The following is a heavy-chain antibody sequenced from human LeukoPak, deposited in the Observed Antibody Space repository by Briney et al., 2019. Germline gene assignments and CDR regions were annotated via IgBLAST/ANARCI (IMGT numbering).Heavy chain of an antibody. Sequence: SETLSLTCTVSGGSISSYYWSWNRQPPGKGLEWIGYIYYSGSTNYNPSLKSRVTISVDTSKNQFSLKLSSVTAADTAVYYCASISSGSPYDAFDIWGQGAMVTVSS. V-gene: IGHV4-59*08. CDR2: IYYSGST. CDR1: GGSISSYY. D-gene: IGHD6-19*01. J-gene: IGHJ3*02. CDR3: ASISSGSPYDAFDI.